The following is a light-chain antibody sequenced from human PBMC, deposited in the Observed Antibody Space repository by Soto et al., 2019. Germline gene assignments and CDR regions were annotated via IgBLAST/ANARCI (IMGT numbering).Light chain of an antibody. J-gene: IGLJ2*01. CDR1: SGHSSYA. CDR3: QTWGTGTVV. V-gene: IGLV4-69*01. Sequence: QPVLTRSPSASASLGASVKLTCTLSSGHSSYAIAWHQQQPEKGPRYLMKLNSDGSHSKGDGIPDRFSASTSGAERYLTISSLQSEDEADYYCQTWGTGTVVFGGGTKLTVL. CDR2: LNSDGSH.